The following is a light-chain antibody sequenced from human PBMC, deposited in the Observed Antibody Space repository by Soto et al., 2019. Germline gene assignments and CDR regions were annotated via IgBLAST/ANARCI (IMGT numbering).Light chain of an antibody. CDR1: SSEVGGYNY. CDR2: DVS. J-gene: IGLJ2*01. Sequence: QSALTQPASVSGSPGQSITISCPGTSSEVGGYNYVSWYQKHPGKGPKLMIYDVSNRPSGVSNRFSGSKSGNTASLTISGLQAEDEADYYCSSYTSSSTYVVFGGGTKLTVL. CDR3: SSYTSSSTYVV. V-gene: IGLV2-14*01.